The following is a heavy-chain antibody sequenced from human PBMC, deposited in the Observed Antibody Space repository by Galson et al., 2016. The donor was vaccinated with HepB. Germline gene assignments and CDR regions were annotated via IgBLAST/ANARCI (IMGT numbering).Heavy chain of an antibody. CDR1: GGSISGGSFY. Sequence: SETLSLTCTVSGGSISGGSFYWNWIRQPPGKGLEWIGYIYYSGSTNYNPSLKSRVTMSVDTSKNQFSLKLTSVTAADTAVYYCARDPVDYIWGSYRPYLDYWGKGTLVTVSS. CDR2: IYYSGST. D-gene: IGHD3-16*02. J-gene: IGHJ4*02. CDR3: ARDPVDYIWGSYRPYLDY. V-gene: IGHV4-61*01.